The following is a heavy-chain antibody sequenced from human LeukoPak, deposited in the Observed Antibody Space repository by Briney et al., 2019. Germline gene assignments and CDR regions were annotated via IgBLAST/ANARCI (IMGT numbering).Heavy chain of an antibody. CDR2: INHSGST. CDR1: GGSFSDYY. D-gene: IGHD3-10*01. J-gene: IGHJ2*01. CDR3: ARGGRRTHYYGSGTGGYFDL. V-gene: IGHV4-34*01. Sequence: SETLSPTCAVYGGSFSDYYWSWIRQPPGKGLEWIGEINHSGSTNYNPSLKSRVTISVDTSKNQFSLKLSSVTAADTTVYYCARGGRRTHYYGSGTGGYFDLWGRGTLVTVSS.